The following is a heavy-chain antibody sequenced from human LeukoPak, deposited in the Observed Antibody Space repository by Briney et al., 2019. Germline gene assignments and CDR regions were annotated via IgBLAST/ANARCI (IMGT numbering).Heavy chain of an antibody. CDR3: AKSGGTVTRFDP. CDR1: GFTFTNYG. V-gene: IGHV3-23*01. D-gene: IGHD4-17*01. Sequence: GGSLRLSCGASGFTFTNYGMSWVRQAPGKGLEWVSAISGSGGSTYYADSVKGRFTISRDNSKNTLYLQMNSLRAEDTAVYYCAKSGGTVTRFDPWGQGTLVTVSS. CDR2: ISGSGGST. J-gene: IGHJ5*02.